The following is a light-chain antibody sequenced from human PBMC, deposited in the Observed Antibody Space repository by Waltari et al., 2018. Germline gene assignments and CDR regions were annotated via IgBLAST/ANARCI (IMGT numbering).Light chain of an antibody. Sequence: QSALTQPASVSGSPGQSITISCTGTSSDVGNYNLVSWYQQHPGKAPKLIIYGVSQRPSGVSNRFSGSKSGTTASLTISGLQAEDEADFYCCSYAGSGSSVVFGGGTKLTVL. CDR3: CSYAGSGSSVV. CDR2: GVS. J-gene: IGLJ2*01. CDR1: SSDVGNYNL. V-gene: IGLV2-23*02.